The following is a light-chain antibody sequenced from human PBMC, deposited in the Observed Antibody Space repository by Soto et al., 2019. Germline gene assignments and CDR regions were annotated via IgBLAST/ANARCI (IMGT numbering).Light chain of an antibody. CDR1: QSVSSSY. CDR2: AAS. Sequence: EIVLTQSPGTLSLSPGERASLSCRASQSVSSSYLVWYQQKPGQAPRLLIYAASRRATGIPDRFSGSGSETDFTLTISRLEPEDFAVYYCQQYGRSSITFGQGTRLEIK. V-gene: IGKV3-20*01. J-gene: IGKJ5*01. CDR3: QQYGRSSIT.